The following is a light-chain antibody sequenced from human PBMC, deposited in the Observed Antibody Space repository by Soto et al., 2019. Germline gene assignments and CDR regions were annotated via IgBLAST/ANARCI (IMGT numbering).Light chain of an antibody. CDR2: GIS. J-gene: IGKJ5*01. CDR3: QQYGTSPRT. CDR1: QSVSSNY. Sequence: EIVLTQSPGTLSLSPGERATLSCRASQSVSSNYFAWYQQRPGQAPRLLIYGISSRATGIPDRFSGSGSGTDFTLTISTLEPEDFAVYICQQYGTSPRTFGQGTRLEIK. V-gene: IGKV3-20*01.